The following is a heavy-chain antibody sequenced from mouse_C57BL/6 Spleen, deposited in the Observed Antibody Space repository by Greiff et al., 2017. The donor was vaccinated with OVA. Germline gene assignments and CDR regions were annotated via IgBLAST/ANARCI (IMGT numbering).Heavy chain of an antibody. CDR1: GYTFTSYW. J-gene: IGHJ2*01. Sequence: QVQLQQPGAELVLPGASVKLSCKASGYTFTSYWMHWVKQRPGQGLEWIGEIDPSDSYTNYNQKFKSKFTLTVDKSTSIDYMHLSSLTSEDSAVYYYARSSTGVADCFDYWGQGTTLTVSS. D-gene: IGHD1-1*01. V-gene: IGHV1-69*01. CDR3: ARSSTGVADCFDY. CDR2: IDPSDSYT.